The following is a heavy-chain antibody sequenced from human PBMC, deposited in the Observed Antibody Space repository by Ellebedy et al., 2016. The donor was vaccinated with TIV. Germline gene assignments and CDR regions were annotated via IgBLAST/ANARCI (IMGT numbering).Heavy chain of an antibody. D-gene: IGHD5-24*01. CDR3: TTEEMALDY. CDR2: IKSKTDGGTT. CDR1: GFTFSNAW. V-gene: IGHV3-15*01. Sequence: GESLKISXAASGFTFSNAWMSWVRQAPGKGLEWVGRIKSKTDGGTTDYAAPVKGRFTISRDDSKNTLYLQMNSLKTEDTAVYYCTTEEMALDYWGQGTLVTVSS. J-gene: IGHJ4*02.